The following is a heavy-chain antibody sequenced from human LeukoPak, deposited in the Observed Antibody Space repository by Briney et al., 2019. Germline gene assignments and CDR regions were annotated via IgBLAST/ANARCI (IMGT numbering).Heavy chain of an antibody. V-gene: IGHV4-59*01. CDR2: IYYSGST. Sequence: SETLSLTCTVSGGSISSYYWSWIRRPPGKGLEWIGYIYYSGSTNYNPSLKSRVTISVDTSKNQFSLKLSSVTAADTAVYYCARDRRWLQSDEAFDIWGQGTMVTVSS. CDR1: GGSISSYY. D-gene: IGHD5-24*01. J-gene: IGHJ3*02. CDR3: ARDRRWLQSDEAFDI.